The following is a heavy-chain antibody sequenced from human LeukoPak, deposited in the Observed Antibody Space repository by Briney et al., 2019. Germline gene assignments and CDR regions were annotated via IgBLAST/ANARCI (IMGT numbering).Heavy chain of an antibody. D-gene: IGHD2-21*02. J-gene: IGHJ3*02. CDR3: ARFSRITWGDWGDAFDI. Sequence: PSETLSLTCSVYGGSFSDYYWSWILQSPGKGLEWIGEIDDGGNTNYNPSLMSRVIVSMEKSKKQFSLVMRSVAAADTAVYYCARFSRITWGDWGDAFDIWGQGTTVIVSS. V-gene: IGHV4-34*01. CDR2: IDDGGNT. CDR1: GGSFSDYY.